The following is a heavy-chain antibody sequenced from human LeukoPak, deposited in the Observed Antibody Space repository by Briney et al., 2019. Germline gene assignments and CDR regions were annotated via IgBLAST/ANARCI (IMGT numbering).Heavy chain of an antibody. J-gene: IGHJ5*02. Sequence: PGGSLRLSCAASGFTFSSDSMNWVRQAPGKGLEWVSYISSSSSTIYYADSVKGRFTISRDNAKNSLYLQKNSLRAEDTAVYYCARGGNTILENWFDPWGQGTLVTVSS. CDR2: ISSSSSTI. D-gene: IGHD3-3*01. CDR1: GFTFSSDS. V-gene: IGHV3-48*04. CDR3: ARGGNTILENWFDP.